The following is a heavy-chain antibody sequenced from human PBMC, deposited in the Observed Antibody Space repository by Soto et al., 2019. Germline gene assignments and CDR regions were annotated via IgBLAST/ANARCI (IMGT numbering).Heavy chain of an antibody. V-gene: IGHV1-69*13. CDR1: GGLFSSFA. CDR2: IIPVFGTT. CDR3: ARGGGPYVWFNEF. J-gene: IGHJ4*02. D-gene: IGHD3-16*01. Sequence: SVKVSCKDSGGLFSSFAISWVRQAPGQGLEWLGGIIPVFGTTNYAEKFQDRVTITADESTNTAYMALSSLTSGDTAIYYCARGGGPYVWFNEFWGQGTLVTVSS.